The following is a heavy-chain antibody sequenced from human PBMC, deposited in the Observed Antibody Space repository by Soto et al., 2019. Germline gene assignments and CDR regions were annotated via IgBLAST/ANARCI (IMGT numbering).Heavy chain of an antibody. CDR3: ARLKSYDSSGYYCY. J-gene: IGHJ4*02. D-gene: IGHD3-22*01. CDR1: GFTFSSYS. Sequence: EVQLVESGGGLVKPGGSLRLSCAASGFTFSSYSMNWVRQAPGKGLEWVSSISSISSYIYYADSVKCRFTISRDNAKNALYLQMDSLRAEDTAVYYCARLKSYDSSGYYCYWGQGTLVTVSS. V-gene: IGHV3-21*01. CDR2: ISSISSYI.